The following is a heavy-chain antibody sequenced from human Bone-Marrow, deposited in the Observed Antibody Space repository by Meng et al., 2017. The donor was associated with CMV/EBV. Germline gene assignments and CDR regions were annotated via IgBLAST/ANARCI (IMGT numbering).Heavy chain of an antibody. CDR1: GFTFDDNT. CDR2: ITWDSSNT. J-gene: IGHJ4*02. CDR3: AKDIDGYMSFDY. V-gene: IGHV3-43*01. Sequence: GESLKISCAASGFTFDDNTMHWVRQAPGKGLEWVSLITWDSSNTVYADSVKGRFTISRDNSKDSLYLQMNSLRAEDTAFYYCAKDIDGYMSFDYWGQGTLVTSPQ. D-gene: IGHD5-24*01.